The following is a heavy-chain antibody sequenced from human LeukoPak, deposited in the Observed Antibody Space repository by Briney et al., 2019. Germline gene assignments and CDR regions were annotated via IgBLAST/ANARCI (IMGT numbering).Heavy chain of an antibody. CDR2: INSDGSST. CDR1: GFTFSSYW. J-gene: IGHJ4*02. D-gene: IGHD3-22*01. V-gene: IGHV3-74*01. Sequence: AGGSLRLSCAASGFTFSSYWMHWVRQAPGKGLVWVSRINSDGSSTSYADSVKGRFTISRDNSKNTLYLQMNSLRAEDTAVYYCARDSRRYYYDSSGYYSFDYWGQGTLVTVSS. CDR3: ARDSRRYYYDSSGYYSFDY.